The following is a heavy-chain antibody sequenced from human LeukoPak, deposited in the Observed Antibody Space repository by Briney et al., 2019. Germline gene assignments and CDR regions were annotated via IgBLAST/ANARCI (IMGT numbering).Heavy chain of an antibody. CDR2: LYISGST. CDR3: ARDLSGSLYFDY. D-gene: IGHD3-10*01. V-gene: IGHV4-4*07. J-gene: IGHJ4*02. CDR1: GASISSYY. Sequence: KTSETLSLTCTVSGASISSYYYNWIRQTAGRGLEWIGRLYISGSTDYNPSLKSRVTISVDTSKNQFSLRLSSVTAADTAVYFCARDLSGSLYFDYWGQGTLVTVSS.